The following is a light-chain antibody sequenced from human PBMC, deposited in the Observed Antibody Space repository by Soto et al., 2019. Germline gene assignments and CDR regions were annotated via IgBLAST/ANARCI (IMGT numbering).Light chain of an antibody. CDR2: GAS. CDR1: QSVHNN. V-gene: IGKV3-15*01. Sequence: EILMTQSPATLSVSPGERATLSCRASQSVHNNLAWYQQRPGQAPRLLIYGASTRATGIPARFSGSGSGTEFTLIISSLQSEDFAVYYCQQYYNWPMYTFGQGTKLAIK. CDR3: QQYYNWPMYT. J-gene: IGKJ2*01.